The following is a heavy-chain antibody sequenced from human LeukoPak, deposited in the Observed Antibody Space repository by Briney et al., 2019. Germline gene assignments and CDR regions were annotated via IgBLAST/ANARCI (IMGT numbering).Heavy chain of an antibody. CDR1: GFTFGSYW. CDR3: AKIRRERSDWYERAFDI. D-gene: IGHD6-19*01. V-gene: IGHV3-7*01. Sequence: GGSLRLSCVASGFTFGSYWMTWVRQAPGKGLEWVANIQEDGGEKYYVDSVRGRFTISRDNAKNSLFPQMNHLRGEDTAIYYCAKIRRERSDWYERAFDIWGQGTMVTVSS. J-gene: IGHJ3*02. CDR2: IQEDGGEK.